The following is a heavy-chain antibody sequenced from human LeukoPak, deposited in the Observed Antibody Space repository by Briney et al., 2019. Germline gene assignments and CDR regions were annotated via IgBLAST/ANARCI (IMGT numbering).Heavy chain of an antibody. CDR3: ARSTYYDFCSGYYFDY. J-gene: IGHJ4*02. V-gene: IGHV1-46*01. Sequence: ASVKVSCKASGYTFTSYYMHWVRQAPGQGLEWMGIINPSGGSTSYAQKFQGRVTMTRDMSTSTVYMELGSLRSEDTAVYYCARSTYYDFCSGYYFDYWGQGTLVTVSS. D-gene: IGHD3-3*01. CDR1: GYTFTSYY. CDR2: INPSGGST.